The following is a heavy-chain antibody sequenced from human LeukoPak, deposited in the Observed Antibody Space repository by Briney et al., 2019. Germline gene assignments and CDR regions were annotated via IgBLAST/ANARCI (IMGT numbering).Heavy chain of an antibody. J-gene: IGHJ4*02. CDR3: ARHGTISSESYFDY. CDR2: IHNSGRT. V-gene: IGHV4-59*08. CDR1: GVSVSSYY. Sequence: KPSETLSLTCSVSGVSVSSYYWSWIRQSPGKGLEWIGYIHNSGRTNYNPSLKSRVTGFVDTSKNQVSLRLSSVTAADTAVYYCARHGTISSESYFDYWGQGALVTVSS. D-gene: IGHD1-14*01.